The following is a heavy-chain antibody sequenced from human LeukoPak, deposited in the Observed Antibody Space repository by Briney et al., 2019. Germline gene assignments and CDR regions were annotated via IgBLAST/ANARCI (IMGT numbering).Heavy chain of an antibody. D-gene: IGHD6-13*01. J-gene: IGHJ4*02. CDR2: IYYSGST. V-gene: IGHV4-59*01. CDR3: ARVIAAAGTEYFDY. CDR1: GGSISSYY. Sequence: TSETLSLTCTVSGGSISSYYWSWIRQPPGKGLEWIGYIYYSGSTNYNPSLKSRVTISVDTSKNQFSLKLSSVTAADTAVYYCARVIAAAGTEYFDYWGQGTLVTVSS.